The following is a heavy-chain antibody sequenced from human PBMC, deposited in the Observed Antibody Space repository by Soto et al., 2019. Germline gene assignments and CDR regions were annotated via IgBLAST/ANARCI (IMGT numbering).Heavy chain of an antibody. CDR2: IIPIFGTA. CDR1: GGTFSSYD. CDR3: ARVMLTGSGFYNWFDP. V-gene: IGHV1-69*05. J-gene: IGHJ5*02. Sequence: SVKVSCKASGGTFSSYDISWVRQAPGQGLEWMGGIIPIFGTANYAQKFQGRVTITTDESTSTAYMELSSLRSEDTAVYYCARVMLTGSGFYNWFDPWGQGTLVTVSS. D-gene: IGHD3-16*01.